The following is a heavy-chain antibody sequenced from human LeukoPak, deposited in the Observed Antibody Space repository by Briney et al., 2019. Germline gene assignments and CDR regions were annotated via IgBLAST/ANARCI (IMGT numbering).Heavy chain of an antibody. D-gene: IGHD3-22*01. V-gene: IGHV3-7*03. CDR3: ARVEGYDSSGPEDY. J-gene: IGHJ4*02. CDR2: INHDGSEK. CDR1: GFTFSRYW. Sequence: GGSLRLSCAASGFTFSRYWMNWVRQAPGKGLEWVANINHDGSEKYYVDSVKGRFTISRDNSKNTLYLQMNSLRAEDTAVYYCARVEGYDSSGPEDYWGQGTLVTVSS.